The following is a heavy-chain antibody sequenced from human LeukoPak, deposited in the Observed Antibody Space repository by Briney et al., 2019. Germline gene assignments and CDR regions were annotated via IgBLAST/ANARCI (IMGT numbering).Heavy chain of an antibody. CDR1: GYTFTSYG. V-gene: IGHV1-18*01. D-gene: IGHD1-26*01. CDR2: ISAYNGNT. J-gene: IGHJ4*02. Sequence: VASVKVSCKASGYTFTSYGISWVRQAPGQGLEWMGWISAYNGNTNYAQKLQGRVTMTTDTSTSTAYMELRSLRSDDTAVYYCARDPVGWWELAHRFDYWGQGTLVTVSS. CDR3: ARDPVGWWELAHRFDY.